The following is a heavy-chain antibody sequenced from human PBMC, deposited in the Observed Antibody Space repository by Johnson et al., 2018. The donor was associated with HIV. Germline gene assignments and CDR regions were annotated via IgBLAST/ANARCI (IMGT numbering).Heavy chain of an antibody. CDR1: GFTFSSYW. Sequence: VQLVESGGGVVQPWRSLRLSCAASGFTFSSYWMTWVRQAPGRGLEWVANINQGGSEKYYVASVKGRFTISRDNAKNSLYLQMNSLRAEDTAVYYCARGGQLVAFDIWGQGTMVTVSS. J-gene: IGHJ3*02. CDR3: ARGGQLVAFDI. D-gene: IGHD6-6*01. CDR2: INQGGSEK. V-gene: IGHV3-7*01.